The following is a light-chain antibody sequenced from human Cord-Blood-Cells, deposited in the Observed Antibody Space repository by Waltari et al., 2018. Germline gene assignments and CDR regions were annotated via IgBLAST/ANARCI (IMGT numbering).Light chain of an antibody. Sequence: ITCRASQSISSWLAWYQQKPGKAPKLLIYKASSLESGVPSRFSGSGSGTEFTLTISSLQPDDFATYYCQQYNSYSQTFGQGTKVEIK. CDR1: QSISSW. V-gene: IGKV1-5*03. CDR2: KAS. CDR3: QQYNSYSQT. J-gene: IGKJ1*01.